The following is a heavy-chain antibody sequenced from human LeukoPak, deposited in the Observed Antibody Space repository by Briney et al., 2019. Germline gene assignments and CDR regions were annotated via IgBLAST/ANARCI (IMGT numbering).Heavy chain of an antibody. D-gene: IGHD3-10*01. V-gene: IGHV4-59*02. CDR3: ARNSRALWFGELSVPYNWFDP. J-gene: IGHJ5*02. Sequence: SETLSLTCSVSGGSVSSYYWSWIRQPPGKGLEWIVFYHDGGSTVYNPSFKSRVTISVDTSKNQFSLKLSSVTAADTAVYYCARNSRALWFGELSVPYNWFDPWGQGTLVTVSS. CDR2: YHDGGST. CDR1: GGSVSSYY.